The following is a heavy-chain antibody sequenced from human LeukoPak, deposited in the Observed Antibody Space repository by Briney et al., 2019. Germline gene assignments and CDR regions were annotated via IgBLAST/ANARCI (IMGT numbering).Heavy chain of an antibody. CDR3: AKRSGAPSNFDY. CDR2: ISGDGANE. Sequence: SGGSLRLSCATSGFTFDEHAMHWVRQVPGRGLEWVSLISGDGANEYYADSVKGRFTISRDNSRSSLFLQLNSLRTEDTALYFCAKRSGAPSNFDYWGQGVLVTVSS. D-gene: IGHD1-1*01. V-gene: IGHV3-43*02. CDR1: GFTFDEHA. J-gene: IGHJ4*02.